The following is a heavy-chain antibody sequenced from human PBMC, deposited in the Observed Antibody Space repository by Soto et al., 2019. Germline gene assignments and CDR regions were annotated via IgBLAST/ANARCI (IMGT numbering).Heavy chain of an antibody. CDR2: INPILGTP. D-gene: IGHD5-12*01. J-gene: IGHJ4*02. CDR3: ARGGVDVVATSAFEY. V-gene: IGHV1-69*01. Sequence: QVQLVQSGAEVRKPGYSVKVSCKASGLTYSSSAISWVRQAPGQGPEWMGGINPILGTPDYAPKFQGRVTITADESTSTVYMDLGSLRSEDTAMYYCARGGVDVVATSAFEYWGQGTLVTVSS. CDR1: GLTYSSSA.